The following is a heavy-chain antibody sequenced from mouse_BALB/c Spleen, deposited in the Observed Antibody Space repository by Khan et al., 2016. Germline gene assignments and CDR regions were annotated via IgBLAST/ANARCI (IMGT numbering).Heavy chain of an antibody. J-gene: IGHJ2*01. D-gene: IGHD1-1*01. V-gene: IGHV5-6-5*01. CDR3: ARGVTTVVDYFDY. Sequence: EVKLEVSGGGLVKPGGSLKLSCAASGFTFSTYAMSWVRQTPEKRLEWVASISSGGTTYYPDSLKGRLTIAEDNARTILYVQRSSLRSEDTAMYYCARGVTTVVDYFDYWGQGTTLTVSS. CDR2: ISSGGTT. CDR1: GFTFSTYA.